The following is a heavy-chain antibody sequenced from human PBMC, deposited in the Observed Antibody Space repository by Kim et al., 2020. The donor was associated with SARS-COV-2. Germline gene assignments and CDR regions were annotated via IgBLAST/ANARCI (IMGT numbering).Heavy chain of an antibody. CDR1: GYSFTSYW. D-gene: IGHD6-19*01. J-gene: IGHJ2*01. V-gene: IGHV5-51*01. CDR2: IYPGDSDT. Sequence: GESLKISCKGSGYSFTSYWIGWVRQMPGKGLEWMGIIYPGDSDTRYSPSFQGQVTISADKSISTAYLQWSSLKASDTAMYYCARQGSGWYRGNPAGWYFDLWGRGTLVTVSS. CDR3: ARQGSGWYRGNPAGWYFDL.